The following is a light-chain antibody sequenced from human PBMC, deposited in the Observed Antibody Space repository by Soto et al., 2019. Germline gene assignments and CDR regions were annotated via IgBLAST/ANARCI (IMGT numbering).Light chain of an antibody. J-gene: IGKJ4*01. V-gene: IGKV1-33*01. CDR1: HDVSRN. CDR2: DAS. CDR3: QQYNSMLS. Sequence: DIQMTQSPSSLSASEGDRVTITCQSSHDVSRNLNWFQQKPGEAPQLLIYDASNLERGVPSRFSGSGSGTDFTLTISSQQPEDVATYYCQQYNSMLSFGGGTEVEIK.